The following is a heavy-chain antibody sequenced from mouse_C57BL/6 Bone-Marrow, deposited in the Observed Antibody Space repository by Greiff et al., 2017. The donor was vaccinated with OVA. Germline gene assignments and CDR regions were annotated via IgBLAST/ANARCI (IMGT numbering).Heavy chain of an antibody. CDR3: AIITTVVATGDY. CDR2: IYPRRGNT. D-gene: IGHD1-1*01. J-gene: IGHJ2*01. V-gene: IGHV1-81*01. Sequence: QVQLQQSGAELARPGASVKLSCKASGYTFTSYGISWVKQRTGQGLEWIGEIYPRRGNTYYNEKFKGKATLTADKSSSTAYMELRSLTSEDSAVYFCAIITTVVATGDYWGQGTTLTVSS. CDR1: GYTFTSYG.